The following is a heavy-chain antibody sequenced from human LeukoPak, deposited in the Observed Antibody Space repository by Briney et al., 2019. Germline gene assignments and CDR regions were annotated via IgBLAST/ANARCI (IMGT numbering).Heavy chain of an antibody. V-gene: IGHV3-11*01. J-gene: IGHJ4*02. D-gene: IGHD6-19*01. CDR2: ISSSGSTI. CDR1: GFTFSDYY. CDR3: ARDSGIAVAGTSDY. Sequence: GGSLRLSCAASGFTFSDYYMSWIRQAPGKGLEWVSYISSSGSTIYYADSVKGRFTISRDSAKNSLYLQVNSLRAEDTAVYYCARDSGIAVAGTSDYWGQGTLVTVSS.